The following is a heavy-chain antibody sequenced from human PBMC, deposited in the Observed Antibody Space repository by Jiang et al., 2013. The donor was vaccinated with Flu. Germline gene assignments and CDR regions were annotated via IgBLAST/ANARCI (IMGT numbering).Heavy chain of an antibody. CDR3: ARHYYYDSSGYYYDAFDI. D-gene: IGHD3-22*01. CDR1: GYSISSGYY. V-gene: IGHV4-38-2*01. CDR2: IYHSGST. Sequence: PGLVKPSETLSLTCAVSGYSISSGYYWGWIRQPPGKGLEWIGSIYHSGSTYYNPSLKSRVTISVDTSKNQFSLKLSSVTAADTAVYYCARHYYYDSSGYYYDAFDIWGQGTMVTVSS. J-gene: IGHJ3*02.